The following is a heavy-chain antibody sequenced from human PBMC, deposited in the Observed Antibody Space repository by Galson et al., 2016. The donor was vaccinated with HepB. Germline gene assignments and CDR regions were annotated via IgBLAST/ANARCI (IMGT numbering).Heavy chain of an antibody. J-gene: IGHJ6*02. V-gene: IGHV1-46*01. CDR2: INPSGGAT. D-gene: IGHD5-18*01. CDR1: GYTSSNYF. Sequence: SVKVSCKASGYTSSNYFMHWVRQAPGQGLEWMGLINPSGGATSYAQKFQGRVNMTRDTSMNTVYMELSSLRSEDTAVYYCARDLSPRLRGYSYDYQGYYYYHGMDVWGQGTTVTVSS. CDR3: ARDLSPRLRGYSYDYQGYYYYHGMDV.